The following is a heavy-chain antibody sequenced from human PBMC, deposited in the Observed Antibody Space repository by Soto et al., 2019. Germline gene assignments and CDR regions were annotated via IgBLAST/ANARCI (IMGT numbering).Heavy chain of an antibody. D-gene: IGHD3-22*01. V-gene: IGHV1-46*01. CDR3: ARGGLMSDYYYYGMDV. CDR2: INPSGGST. J-gene: IGHJ6*02. CDR1: GYTFTSCY. Sequence: VASVKVSCKASGYTFTSCYMHWVRQAPGQGLEWMGIINPSGGSTSYAQKFQGRVTMTRDTSTSTVYMELSSLRSEDTAVYYCARGGLMSDYYYYGMDVWGQGTTVTVSS.